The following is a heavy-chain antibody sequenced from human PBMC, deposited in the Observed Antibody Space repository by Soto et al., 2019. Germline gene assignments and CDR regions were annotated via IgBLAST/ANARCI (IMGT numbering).Heavy chain of an antibody. CDR1: GFTFSSYA. CDR3: ARDTTEHQLLWHSDAYYYGMDV. Sequence: GGSLRLSCAASGFTFSSYAMHWVRQAPGKGLEWVAVISYDGSNKYYADSVKGRFTISRDNSKNTLYLQMNSLRAEDTAVYYCARDTTEHQLLWHSDAYYYGMDVWGQGTTVTVSS. J-gene: IGHJ6*02. V-gene: IGHV3-30-3*01. D-gene: IGHD2-2*01. CDR2: ISYDGSNK.